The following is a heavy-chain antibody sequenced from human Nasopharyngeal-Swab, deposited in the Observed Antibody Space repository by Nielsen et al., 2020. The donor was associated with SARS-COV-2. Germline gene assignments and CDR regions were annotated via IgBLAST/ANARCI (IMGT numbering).Heavy chain of an antibody. J-gene: IGHJ4*02. CDR3: ARGSSQTSFDY. D-gene: IGHD6-19*01. V-gene: IGHV3-33*01. CDR1: GFDFHHYG. CDR2: IWYDGSNS. Sequence: GESLKISCEASGFDFHHYGMHWVRQAPGKGPEWVANIWYDGSNSYVADSVKGRFTISRDNSKNTLFLHMSSLRVEDTALYFCARGSSQTSFDYWGQGALVTVSS.